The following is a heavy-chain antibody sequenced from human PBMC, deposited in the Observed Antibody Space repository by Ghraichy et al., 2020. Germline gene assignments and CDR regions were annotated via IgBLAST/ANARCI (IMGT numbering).Heavy chain of an antibody. V-gene: IGHV3-21*01. CDR3: ARDPAVAGDWYFDL. CDR1: GFTFSTYS. CDR2: ISSSSGYI. D-gene: IGHD6-19*01. Sequence: LSLTCAASGFTFSTYSMNWVRQAPGKGLEWVTSISSSSGYIYYADSMKGRFTISRDNTKNSLYLQMNSLRAEDTSVYYCARDPAVAGDWYFDLWGRGPLVIVSS. J-gene: IGHJ2*01.